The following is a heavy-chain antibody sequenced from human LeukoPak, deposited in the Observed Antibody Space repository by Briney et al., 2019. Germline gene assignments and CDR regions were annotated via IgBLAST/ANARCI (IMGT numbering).Heavy chain of an antibody. Sequence: PWGSLRLSCAASGFTFSSYAMSWVRQAPGKGLEWIGSIYYSGSTYYNPSLKSRVTISVDTSKNQFSLKLSSVTAADTAVYYCARDGIIAQKGRSPNNYYYMDVWGKGTTVTVSS. CDR1: GFTFSSYA. V-gene: IGHV4-39*07. CDR2: IYYSGST. J-gene: IGHJ6*03. D-gene: IGHD1-26*01. CDR3: ARDGIIAQKGRSPNNYYYMDV.